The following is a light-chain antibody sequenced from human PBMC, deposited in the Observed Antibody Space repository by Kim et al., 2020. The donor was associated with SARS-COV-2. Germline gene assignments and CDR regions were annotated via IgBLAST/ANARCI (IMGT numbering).Light chain of an antibody. V-gene: IGKV1-5*03. J-gene: IGKJ2*02. CDR2: EAS. Sequence: DIQMTQSPSTLSASVGDRVTITCRARQSISKWLAWYQQIPGKAPKLLIYEASALRSGVPSRFSGSGSGTEFTLTISNLQPDDFATYYCQQYIYYSGTFGQGTKLEIK. CDR3: QQYIYYSGT. CDR1: QSISKW.